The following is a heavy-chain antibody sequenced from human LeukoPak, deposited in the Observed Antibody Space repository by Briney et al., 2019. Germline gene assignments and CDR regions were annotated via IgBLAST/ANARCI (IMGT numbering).Heavy chain of an antibody. CDR3: ARHDYSNYPVFNY. CDR2: IYHNGTS. D-gene: IGHD4-11*01. CDR1: VGSISSGNW. J-gene: IGHJ4*02. V-gene: IGHV4-4*02. Sequence: SETLSLTCAVSVGSISSGNWWSWVRPSPGKGLEWIGEIYHNGTSNNNPSLKSRVTISADTFKNHFSLKLTSVTAADTAVYYCARHDYSNYPVFNYWGQGTLVTVSS.